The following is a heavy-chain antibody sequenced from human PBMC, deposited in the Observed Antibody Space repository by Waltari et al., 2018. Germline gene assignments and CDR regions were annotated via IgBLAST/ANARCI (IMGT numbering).Heavy chain of an antibody. CDR3: ARQGVQGGTTRHFDS. CDR1: GVSVRTGYD. D-gene: IGHD1-1*01. CDR2: IHGSDGSS. V-gene: IGHV4-38-2*01. J-gene: IGHJ4*02. Sequence: QVQLQESGPGLAKPSETLSLTCVVSGVSVRTGYDWRWVRQSPGKGLEWIAHIHGSDGSSSFNPSFNNRVTISRDTSKNHFSLNLASVTVADTAVYYCARQGVQGGTTRHFDSWGQGVLVTVSS.